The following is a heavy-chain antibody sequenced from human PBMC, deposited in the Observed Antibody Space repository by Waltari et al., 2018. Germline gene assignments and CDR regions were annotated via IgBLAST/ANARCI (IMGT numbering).Heavy chain of an antibody. Sequence: EFQLVESGGGLVQPGGSLRLSCVLSGFNVSSNYMNWVGQAPGKGLEWVSVIYSGGGTNYADSVKGRFSVSRDNSKNTLFLQMNSLRADDTAVYYCARDYSSWGFDYWGQGTLVTVSP. D-gene: IGHD6-19*01. J-gene: IGHJ4*02. CDR1: GFNVSSNY. CDR2: IYSGGGT. CDR3: ARDYSSWGFDY. V-gene: IGHV3-53*01.